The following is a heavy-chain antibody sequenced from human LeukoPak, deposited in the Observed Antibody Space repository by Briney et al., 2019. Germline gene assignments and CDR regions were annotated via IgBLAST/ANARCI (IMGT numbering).Heavy chain of an antibody. CDR1: GGTFSSYA. D-gene: IGHD1-26*01. J-gene: IGHJ4*02. CDR2: IIPIFGTA. CDR3: ARDGGIVGATMVY. Sequence: VASVTVSCTASGGTFSSYAISWVRQAPGQGLEWMGGIIPIFGTANYAQKFQGRVTITTDESTSTAYMELSSLRSEDTAVYYCARDGGIVGATMVYWGQGTLDTVSS. V-gene: IGHV1-69*05.